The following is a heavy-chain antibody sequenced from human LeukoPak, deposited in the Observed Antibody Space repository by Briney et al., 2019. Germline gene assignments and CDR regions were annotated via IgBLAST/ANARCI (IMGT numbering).Heavy chain of an antibody. D-gene: IGHD3-16*02. J-gene: IGHJ6*03. CDR1: AFTFSRYG. Sequence: GGSLRLSCAASAFTFSRYGMHWVRQAPGKGLEWVAFIRYDGSNKYYADSVKGRFTISRDNSKNTLYLQMNSLRAEDTAVYYCARDLTNYDYVWGSYLYYMDVWGKGTTVTVSS. CDR3: ARDLTNYDYVWGSYLYYMDV. CDR2: IRYDGSNK. V-gene: IGHV3-30*02.